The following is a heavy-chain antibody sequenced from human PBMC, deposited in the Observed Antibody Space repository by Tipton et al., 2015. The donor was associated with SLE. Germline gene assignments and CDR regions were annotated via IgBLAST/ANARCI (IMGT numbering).Heavy chain of an antibody. V-gene: IGHV5-51*01. CDR3: VRHTGVATVYGDSALGYFDL. CDR2: IYPGDSDT. Sequence: QLVQSGAEVKKPGESLKISCKGSGYSFTSYWIGWVRQMPGKGLEWMGIIYPGDSDTRYSPSFQGQVTISADKSISTAYLQWSSLKASDTAMYYCVRHTGVATVYGDSALGYFDLWGRGTLVTVSS. J-gene: IGHJ2*01. D-gene: IGHD4-17*01. CDR1: GYSFTSYW.